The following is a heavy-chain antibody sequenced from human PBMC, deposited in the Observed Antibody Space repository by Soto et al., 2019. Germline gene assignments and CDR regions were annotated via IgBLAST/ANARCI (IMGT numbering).Heavy chain of an antibody. J-gene: IGHJ6*03. CDR3: ARLGLGGEFPYYYYYMDV. Sequence: SETLSLTCAVYGGSFSGYYWSWIRQPPGKGLEWIGEINHSGSTNYNPSLKSRVTISVDTSKNQFSLKLSSVTAADTAVYYCARLGLGGEFPYYYYYMDVWGKGTTVTVSS. D-gene: IGHD3-10*01. CDR1: GGSFSGYY. V-gene: IGHV4-34*01. CDR2: INHSGST.